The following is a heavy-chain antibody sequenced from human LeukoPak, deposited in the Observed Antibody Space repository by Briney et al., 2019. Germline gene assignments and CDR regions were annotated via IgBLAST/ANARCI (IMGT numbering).Heavy chain of an antibody. D-gene: IGHD6-19*01. CDR3: ARHSLRVAGTSQFDY. CDR2: IYHSGST. J-gene: IGHJ4*02. Sequence: KSSETLSLTCAVSGYSISSGYYWGWIRQPPGKGLEGIGSIYHSGSTYYNPSLKSRVTISVDTSKNQFSLKLSSVTAADTAVYYCARHSLRVAGTSQFDYWGQGTLVTVSS. CDR1: GYSISSGYY. V-gene: IGHV4-38-2*01.